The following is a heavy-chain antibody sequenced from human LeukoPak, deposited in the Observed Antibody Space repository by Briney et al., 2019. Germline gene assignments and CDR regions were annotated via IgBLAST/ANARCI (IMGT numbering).Heavy chain of an antibody. D-gene: IGHD1-20*01. CDR2: IKQDGSGE. V-gene: IGHV3-7*01. Sequence: PPGGTLRLSCAASGFTFSHDWMSWVRQAPGKGLEWVASIKQDGSGEHYVDSVKGRFTISRDNAKNSLYLQMNSLRAEDTAVYYCARDHYNWTPDQGYKVFDYWGQGTTITVFS. CDR3: ARDHYNWTPDQGYKVFDY. CDR1: GFTFSHDW. J-gene: IGHJ4*02.